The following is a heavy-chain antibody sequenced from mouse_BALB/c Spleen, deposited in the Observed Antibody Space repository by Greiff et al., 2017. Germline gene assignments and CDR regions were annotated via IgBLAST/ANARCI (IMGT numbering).Heavy chain of an antibody. Sequence: EVQGVESGGGLVQPGGSRKLSCAASGFTFSSFGMHWVRQAPEKGLEWVAYISSGSSTIYYADTVKGRFTISRDNPKNTLFLQMTSLRSEDTAMYYCARDGYYAMDYWGQGTSVTVSS. J-gene: IGHJ4*01. CDR1: GFTFSSFG. CDR3: ARDGYYAMDY. CDR2: ISSGSSTI. D-gene: IGHD2-3*01. V-gene: IGHV5-17*02.